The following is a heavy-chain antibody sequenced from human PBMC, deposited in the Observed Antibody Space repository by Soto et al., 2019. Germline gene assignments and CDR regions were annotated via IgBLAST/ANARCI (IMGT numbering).Heavy chain of an antibody. CDR3: IHGVGVQDNCNGGYFAY. CDR2: IYWVDGK. J-gene: IGHJ4*02. CDR1: GVSLSTSGVG. V-gene: IGHV2-5*02. D-gene: IGHD1-1*01. Sequence: ITLKASGPTRVKPTQTLTLTCTFSGVSLSTSGVGVGWIRQPPGKALGRLALIYWVDGKRYSPSLKSRLTISEDTYKHPVVPTMISGAPLDTAAYLGIHGVGVQDNCNGGYFAYWGQGALFTVAS.